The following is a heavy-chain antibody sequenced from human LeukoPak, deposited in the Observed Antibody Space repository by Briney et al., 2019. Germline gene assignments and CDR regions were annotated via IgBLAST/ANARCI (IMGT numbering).Heavy chain of an antibody. CDR2: ISSSSSSI. CDR1: GFTFSSYS. J-gene: IGHJ4*02. V-gene: IGHV3-21*01. Sequence: PRGSLRLSCAASGFTFSSYSMNWVRQAPGKGLDWVSSISSSSSSIYYADSVKGRFTISRDNAKNSLSLQMNSLRAEDTAVYYCARGGGYYYPFDYWGQGTLVTVSS. D-gene: IGHD3-22*01. CDR3: ARGGGYYYPFDY.